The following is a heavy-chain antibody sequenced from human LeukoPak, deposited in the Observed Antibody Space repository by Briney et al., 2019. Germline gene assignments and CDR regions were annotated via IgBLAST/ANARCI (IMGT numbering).Heavy chain of an antibody. D-gene: IGHD3-3*01. CDR1: GYTFTSYD. J-gene: IGHJ3*02. CDR3: VTKRAYYDFWSASRNTFDI. CDR2: MNPNSGNT. V-gene: IGHV1-8*01. Sequence: ASVKVSCKASGYTFTSYDINWVRQATGQGLEWMGWMNPNSGNTDYAQKSQGRVTMTRNTSITTAYLELSSLRSEDTAVYYCVTKRAYYDFWSASRNTFDIWGQGTMVTVSS.